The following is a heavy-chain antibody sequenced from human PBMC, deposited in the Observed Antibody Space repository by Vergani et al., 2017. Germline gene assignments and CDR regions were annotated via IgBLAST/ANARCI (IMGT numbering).Heavy chain of an antibody. V-gene: IGHV3-48*04. CDR1: GFTFSSYW. Sequence: EVQLVESGGGLVQPGGSLRLSCAASGFTFSSYWMSWVRQAPGKGLEWVSYISSSGSTIYYADSVKGRFTISRDNAKNSLYLQMNSLRAEDTAVYYCARVSSSGWYGDYWGQGTLVTVSS. D-gene: IGHD6-19*01. CDR3: ARVSSSGWYGDY. J-gene: IGHJ4*02. CDR2: ISSSGSTI.